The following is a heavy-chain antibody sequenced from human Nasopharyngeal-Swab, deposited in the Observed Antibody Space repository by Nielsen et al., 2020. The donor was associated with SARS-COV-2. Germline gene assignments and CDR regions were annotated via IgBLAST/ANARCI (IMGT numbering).Heavy chain of an antibody. J-gene: IGHJ6*03. CDR3: ARGQKGSGSYWSRSYFYMDV. CDR2: ITNGGIMT. CDR1: GFTFTDYY. Sequence: GGSLRLFCAASGFTFTDYYMTWVRQAPGKGLEWVSYITNGGIMTYYADSVKGRFTMSRDNAKTSLYLQMNSLRAEDTAMYYCARGQKGSGSYWSRSYFYMDVWGKGTTVTVSS. D-gene: IGHD3-10*01. V-gene: IGHV3-11*04.